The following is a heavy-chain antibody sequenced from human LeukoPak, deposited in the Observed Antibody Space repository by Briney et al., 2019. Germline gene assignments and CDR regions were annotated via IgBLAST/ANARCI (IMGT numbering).Heavy chain of an antibody. V-gene: IGHV4-59*01. Sequence: PSETLSLTCTVSGGSISSYYWSWIRQPPGEGLKWIGNIYYSGYTTYSPSLRSRVTISVDTSKNQFSLKLSSVTAADTAVYYCARETSQKGAHNMDVWGKGTTITISS. J-gene: IGHJ6*03. CDR1: GGSISSYY. CDR3: ARETSQKGAHNMDV. D-gene: IGHD3-16*01. CDR2: IYYSGYT.